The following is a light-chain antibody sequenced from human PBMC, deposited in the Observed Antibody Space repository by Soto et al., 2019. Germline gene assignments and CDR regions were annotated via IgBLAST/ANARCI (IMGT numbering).Light chain of an antibody. CDR1: SSDVGGYNY. V-gene: IGLV2-14*01. CDR3: SSYAGSSTPLV. J-gene: IGLJ3*02. Sequence: QSALTQPASVSGSPGQSITISCTGTSSDVGGYNYVSWYQQHPGKAPKLIIYEVSNRPSGVSNRFSGSKSGNTASLTISGLQAEDEADYYCSSYAGSSTPLVFGGGTQLTVL. CDR2: EVS.